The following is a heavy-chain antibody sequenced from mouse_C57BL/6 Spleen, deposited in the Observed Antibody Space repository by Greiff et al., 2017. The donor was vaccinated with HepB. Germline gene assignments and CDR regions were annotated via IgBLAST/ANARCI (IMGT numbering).Heavy chain of an antibody. V-gene: IGHV1-9*01. D-gene: IGHD1-1*01. CDR1: GYTFTGYW. CDR3: ARRDYYGSSYGAWFAY. CDR2: ILPGSGST. J-gene: IGHJ3*01. Sequence: VQLQQSGAELMKPGASVKLSCKATGYTFTGYWIEWVKQRPGHGLEWIGEILPGSGSTNYNEKFKGKATFTADTSSNTAYMQLSSLTTEDSAIYYCARRDYYGSSYGAWFAYWGQGTLVTVSA.